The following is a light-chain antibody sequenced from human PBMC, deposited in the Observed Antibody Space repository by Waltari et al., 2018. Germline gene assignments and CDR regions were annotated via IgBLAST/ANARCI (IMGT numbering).Light chain of an antibody. J-gene: IGKJ1*01. Sequence: DIVMTQSPDSLAVSLGERATVNCKSSQSVLYSSTNKNYLAWYQQRPGQPPKLLIYWASIRESGVPDRFSGSGSGTDFTLTISSLQAEDVAVYYCHQYSSTPWTFGQGTKVEIK. CDR3: HQYSSTPWT. CDR2: WAS. V-gene: IGKV4-1*01. CDR1: QSVLYSSTNKNY.